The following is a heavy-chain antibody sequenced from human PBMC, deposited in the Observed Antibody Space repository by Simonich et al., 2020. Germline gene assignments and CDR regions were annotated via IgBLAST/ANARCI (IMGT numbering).Heavy chain of an antibody. CDR3: ARQRVLMVYAIDY. Sequence: QLQLQESGPGLVKPSETLSLTCTVSGGSISSSSYYWGWIRQPPGKGLEWIGSIYYSGSTYYHPSLKRRVTISVDTSKNQFSLKLSSVTAADTAVYYCARQRVLMVYAIDYWGQGTLVTVSS. V-gene: IGHV4-39*01. D-gene: IGHD2-8*01. J-gene: IGHJ4*02. CDR2: IYYSGST. CDR1: GGSISSSSYY.